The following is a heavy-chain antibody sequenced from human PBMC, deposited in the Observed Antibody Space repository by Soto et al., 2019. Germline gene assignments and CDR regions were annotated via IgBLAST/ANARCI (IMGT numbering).Heavy chain of an antibody. V-gene: IGHV4-59*12. J-gene: IGHJ4*02. CDR2: IYYTGST. Sequence: SETLSLTCTLSDRSINSYFWNWIRQPPGKGLEWIGHIYYTGSTNYNPSLKSRVTISLDTSKNLFSLNLTSVTAADAAVYFCVRGRPASGQYFFDYWGQGTPVTVSS. CDR3: VRGRPASGQYFFDY. D-gene: IGHD6-13*01. CDR1: DRSINSYF.